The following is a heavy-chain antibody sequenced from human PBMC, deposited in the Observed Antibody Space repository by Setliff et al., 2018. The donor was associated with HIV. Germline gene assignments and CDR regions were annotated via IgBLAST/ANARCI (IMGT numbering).Heavy chain of an antibody. CDR3: ARLYRYGQAFDY. D-gene: IGHD1-26*01. CDR1: GGNVNSYF. V-gene: IGHV4-4*08. Sequence: SETLSLTCTVSGGNVNSYFWTWVRQPPGEGLEWIGYIANNGDTNYNPSLKSRVSISLDTSNNQVNLDLHSVTAADTAIYYCARLYRYGQAFDYWGQGTLVTVSS. CDR2: IANNGDT. J-gene: IGHJ4*02.